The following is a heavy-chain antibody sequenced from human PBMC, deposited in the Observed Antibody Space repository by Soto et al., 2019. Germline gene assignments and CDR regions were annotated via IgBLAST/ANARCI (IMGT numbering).Heavy chain of an antibody. Sequence: AASVKVSCKASGGTFSSYAISWVRQAPGQGLEWMGGIIPIFGTANYAQKFQGRVTITADESTSTAYMELSSLRSEDTAVYYCATSSSYSSNYDYWGQGTLVTVSS. CDR1: GGTFSSYA. CDR3: ATSSSYSSNYDY. D-gene: IGHD6-13*01. CDR2: IIPIFGTA. J-gene: IGHJ4*02. V-gene: IGHV1-69*13.